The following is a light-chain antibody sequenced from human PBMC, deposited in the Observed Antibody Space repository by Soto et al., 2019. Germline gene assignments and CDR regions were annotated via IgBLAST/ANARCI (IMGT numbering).Light chain of an antibody. V-gene: IGKV1-5*03. J-gene: IGKJ1*01. CDR3: QHYNSYPWT. CDR1: QSITSW. CDR2: KAS. Sequence: DIQMTQSPSTLSASVGDRVTITCRASQSITSWLAWYQQKPGKAPKLLIHKASSLESGVPSRFSGSGSGTEFTLTISSLQPDDFVTYYCQHYNSYPWTFGQGTKVEIK.